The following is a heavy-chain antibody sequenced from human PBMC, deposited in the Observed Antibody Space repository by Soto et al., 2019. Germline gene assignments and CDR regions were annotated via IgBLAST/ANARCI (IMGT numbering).Heavy chain of an antibody. D-gene: IGHD6-6*01. CDR3: ARISSSSGGVYYFDY. J-gene: IGHJ4*02. V-gene: IGHV3-33*01. CDR2: IWYDGSNK. Sequence: LRLSCAASGFTFSSYGMHWVRQAPGKGLEWVAVIWYDGSNKYYADSVKGRFTISRDNSKNTLYLQMNSLRAEDTAVYYCARISSSSGGVYYFDYWGQGTLVTVSS. CDR1: GFTFSSYG.